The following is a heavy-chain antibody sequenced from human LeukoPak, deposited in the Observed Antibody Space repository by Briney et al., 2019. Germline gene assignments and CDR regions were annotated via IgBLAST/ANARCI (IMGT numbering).Heavy chain of an antibody. Sequence: PSETLSLTCTVSGGSISSYYWSWIRQPPGKGLEWIGYIYYSGSTNYNPSLKSRVTISVDTSKNQFSLKLSSVTAADTAVYYCARGSVAAAGTSYYYGMDVWGQGTTVTVSS. D-gene: IGHD6-13*01. J-gene: IGHJ6*02. CDR2: IYYSGST. CDR1: GGSISSYY. V-gene: IGHV4-59*01. CDR3: ARGSVAAAGTSYYYGMDV.